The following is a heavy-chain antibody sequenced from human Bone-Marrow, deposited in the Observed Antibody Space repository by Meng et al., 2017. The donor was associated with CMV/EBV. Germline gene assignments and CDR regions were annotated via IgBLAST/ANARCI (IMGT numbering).Heavy chain of an antibody. CDR3: ARDNSIITPYYFDY. J-gene: IGHJ4*02. CDR1: GFTFSSYA. V-gene: IGHV3-30-3*01. CDR2: ISYDGSNK. D-gene: IGHD3-10*01. Sequence: GESLKISCAASGFTFSSYAMHWARQAPGKGLEWVAVISYDGSNKYYADSVKGRFTISRDNSKNTLYLQMNSLRAEDTAVYYCARDNSIITPYYFDYWGQGTLVTVSS.